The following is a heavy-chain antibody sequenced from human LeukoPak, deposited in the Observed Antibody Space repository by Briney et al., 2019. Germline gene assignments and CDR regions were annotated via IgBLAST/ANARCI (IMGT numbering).Heavy chain of an antibody. CDR3: ARDGITYSSSWYDRPDY. D-gene: IGHD6-13*01. Sequence: QSGGSLRLSCAASGFTFSSYAMHWVRQAPGRGLEWVAVISYDGSNKYYADSVKGRFTISRDNSKNTLYLQMNSLRAEDTAVYYCARDGITYSSSWYDRPDYWGQGTLVTVSS. CDR2: ISYDGSNK. CDR1: GFTFSSYA. V-gene: IGHV3-30-3*01. J-gene: IGHJ4*02.